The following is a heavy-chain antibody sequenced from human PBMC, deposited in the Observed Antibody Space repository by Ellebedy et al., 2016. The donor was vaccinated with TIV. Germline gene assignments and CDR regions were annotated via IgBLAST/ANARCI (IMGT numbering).Heavy chain of an antibody. D-gene: IGHD1-14*01. CDR2: MNPDSGHT. V-gene: IGHV1-8*01. Sequence: ASVKVSXKASGYTLTSYDINWVRQATGQGLEWMGWMNPDSGHTGYLQKFQGRVTMTRNTSTSVAYMELSSLRSEDTAVYYCARGPITVYGGLDVWGQGTTVTVSS. CDR3: ARGPITVYGGLDV. CDR1: GYTLTSYD. J-gene: IGHJ6*02.